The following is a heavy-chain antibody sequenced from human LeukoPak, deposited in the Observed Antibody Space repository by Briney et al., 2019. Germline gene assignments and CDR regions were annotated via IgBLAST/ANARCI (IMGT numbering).Heavy chain of an antibody. J-gene: IGHJ4*02. CDR1: GGSFSGYH. Sequence: SETLSLTCAVYGGSFSGYHWSWIRQPPGKGLEWIGEINHSGSTNYNPSLKSRVTISVDKSKNQFSLKLSSVTAADTAVYYCARVSYYDSSGNRGAFDYWGQGTLVTVSS. V-gene: IGHV4-34*01. D-gene: IGHD3-22*01. CDR3: ARVSYYDSSGNRGAFDY. CDR2: INHSGST.